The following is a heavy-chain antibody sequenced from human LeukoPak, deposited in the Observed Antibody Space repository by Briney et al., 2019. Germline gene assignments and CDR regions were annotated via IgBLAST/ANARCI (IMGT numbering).Heavy chain of an antibody. CDR1: NGSINNYY. V-gene: IGHV4-59*08. D-gene: IGHD5-12*01. CDR3: ARGGYTGTPFNY. J-gene: IGHJ4*02. Sequence: SETLSLTCTVSNGSINNYYWSWIRQPPGKGLEWIGYISYSGSTNYSPSLKSRVTISVDSSKHQVSLKLNSVTAADTAVYYCARGGYTGTPFNYWGQGTLVTASS. CDR2: ISYSGST.